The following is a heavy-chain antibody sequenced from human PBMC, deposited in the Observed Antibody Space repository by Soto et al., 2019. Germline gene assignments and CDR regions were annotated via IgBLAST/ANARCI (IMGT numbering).Heavy chain of an antibody. V-gene: IGHV1-69*01. CDR2: IIPIFGTA. D-gene: IGHD6-13*01. CDR1: GGTFSSYA. Sequence: QVQLVQSGAEVKKPGSSVKVSCKASGGTFSSYAISWVRQAPGQGLEWMGGIIPIFGTANYAQKFQGRGTITADESTSTAYMELSSLRSEDTAVYYCARDSFSSSWASYYYYGMDVWGQGTTVTVSS. CDR3: ARDSFSSSWASYYYYGMDV. J-gene: IGHJ6*02.